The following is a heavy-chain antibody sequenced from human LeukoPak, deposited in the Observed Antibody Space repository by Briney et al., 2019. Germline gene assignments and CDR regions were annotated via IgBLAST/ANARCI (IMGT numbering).Heavy chain of an antibody. CDR3: ARVSIVGAIVFDC. Sequence: PGGSLRLSCAASGFTLRSPWMSWVRQAPGKGLEWVANIKQDGSEKYYVDSVKGRFTISRDNAKNSLYLQMNSLRAEDTAVYYCARVSIVGAIVFDCWGQGTLVTVSS. V-gene: IGHV3-7*01. CDR1: GFTLRSPW. D-gene: IGHD1-26*01. CDR2: IKQDGSEK. J-gene: IGHJ4*02.